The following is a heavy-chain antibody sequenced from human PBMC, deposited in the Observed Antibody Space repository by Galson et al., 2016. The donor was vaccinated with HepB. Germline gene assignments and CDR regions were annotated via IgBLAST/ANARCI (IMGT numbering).Heavy chain of an antibody. V-gene: IGHV3-74*01. CDR1: GFTFDNRW. CDR3: ASSVRGSGSPPGGY. D-gene: IGHD3-10*01. Sequence: LRLSCAASGFTFDNRWMHWVRQAPGKGLVWVSRISPDGGTTNYADSVRGRFTISRDNAKNTLYLQMNSLRAEDTAVYYCASSVRGSGSPPGGYWGQGILVTVSS. CDR2: ISPDGGTT. J-gene: IGHJ4*02.